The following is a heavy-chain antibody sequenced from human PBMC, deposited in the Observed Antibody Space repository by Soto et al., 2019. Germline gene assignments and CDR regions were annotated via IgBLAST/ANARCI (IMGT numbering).Heavy chain of an antibody. CDR2: IYYSGST. CDR1: GGSISSYY. Sequence: SETLSLTCTVSGGSISSYYWSWIRQPPGKGLEWIGYIYYSGSTNYNPSLKSRVTISVDTSKNQFSLKLSSVTAADTAVYYCARVKSSGSYSFDYWGQGTLVTVSS. V-gene: IGHV4-59*01. J-gene: IGHJ4*02. CDR3: ARVKSSGSYSFDY. D-gene: IGHD1-26*01.